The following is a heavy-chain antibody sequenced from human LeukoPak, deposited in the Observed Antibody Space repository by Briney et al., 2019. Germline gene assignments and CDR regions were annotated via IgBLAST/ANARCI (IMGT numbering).Heavy chain of an antibody. D-gene: IGHD2-2*02. V-gene: IGHV1-18*01. Sequence: ASVKVSCKASGYTFTSYGISWVRQAPGQGLEWMGWISAYNGNTNYAQKLQGRVTMTTDTSTSTTYMELRSLRSDDTAVYYRARDTEGYCSSTSCYRDDAFDIWGQGTMVTASS. CDR1: GYTFTSYG. CDR3: ARDTEGYCSSTSCYRDDAFDI. CDR2: ISAYNGNT. J-gene: IGHJ3*02.